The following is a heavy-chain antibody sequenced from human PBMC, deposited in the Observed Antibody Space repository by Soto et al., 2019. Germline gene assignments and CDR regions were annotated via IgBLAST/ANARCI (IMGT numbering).Heavy chain of an antibody. CDR1: GFTFSSYG. J-gene: IGHJ6*02. CDR2: ISYDGSNK. V-gene: IGHV3-30*18. CDR3: AKAYYDILTGYYKTYHYYYGMDV. Sequence: PGGSLRLSCAASGFTFSSYGMHWVRQAPGKGLEWVAVISYDGSNKYYADSVKGRFTISRDNSKNTLYLQMNSLRAEDTAVYYCAKAYYDILTGYYKTYHYYYGMDVWGQGTTVTVSS. D-gene: IGHD3-9*01.